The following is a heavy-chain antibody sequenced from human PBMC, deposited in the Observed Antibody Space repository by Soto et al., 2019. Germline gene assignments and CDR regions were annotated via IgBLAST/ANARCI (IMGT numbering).Heavy chain of an antibody. CDR2: ISWNSGSI. Sequence: GGSLRLSCAASGFTFDDYAMHWVRQAPGKGLEWVSGISWNSGSIGYADSVKGRFTISRDNAKNSLYLQMTSLRAEETALYCCGKGGFEWPPLGFDAWGQGTLVTVSS. CDR3: GKGGFEWPPLGFDA. J-gene: IGHJ5*01. CDR1: GFTFDDYA. V-gene: IGHV3-9*01. D-gene: IGHD3-9*01.